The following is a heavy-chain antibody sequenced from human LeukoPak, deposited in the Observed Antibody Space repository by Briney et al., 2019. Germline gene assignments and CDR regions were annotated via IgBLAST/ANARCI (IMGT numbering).Heavy chain of an antibody. CDR3: ARGRKGLWFGEPIRY. J-gene: IGHJ4*02. CDR1: SGSISSYY. Sequence: SETLSLTCTVSSGSISSYYWSWIRQPPGKGLEWIGYIYYTGSTNYNPSLKSRLTMSVDTSKNQFSLKLSSVTAADTAVYYCARGRKGLWFGEPIRYWGQGTLVTVSS. CDR2: IYYTGST. V-gene: IGHV4-59*08. D-gene: IGHD3-10*01.